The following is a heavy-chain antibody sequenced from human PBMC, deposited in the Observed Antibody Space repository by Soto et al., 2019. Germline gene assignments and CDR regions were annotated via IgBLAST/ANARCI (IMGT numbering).Heavy chain of an antibody. CDR1: GFTFSSYG. CDR2: IWYDGSNK. D-gene: IGHD2-21*02. Sequence: HPGGSLRLSCAASGFTFSSYGMHWVRQAPGKGLEWVAVIWYDGSNKYYADSVKGRFTISRDNSKNTLYLQMNSLRAEDTAVYYCARDVCGDCYSLRKPPPFDYWGQGTLVTVSS. CDR3: ARDVCGDCYSLRKPPPFDY. V-gene: IGHV3-33*01. J-gene: IGHJ4*02.